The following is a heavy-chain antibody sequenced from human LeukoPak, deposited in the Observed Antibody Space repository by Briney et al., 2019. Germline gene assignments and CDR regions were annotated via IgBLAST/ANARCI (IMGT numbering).Heavy chain of an antibody. CDR2: INSDESNT. Sequence: GGSLRLSCAASGFTFSHYLMHWVRQAPGKGLVWVSRINSDESNTNSYADSVKGRFIISRDSAKNTLYLQMNSLRAEDTAVYFCGRGGNGIDIWGQGTTVSVSS. CDR1: GFTFSHYL. J-gene: IGHJ3*02. CDR3: GRGGNGIDI. V-gene: IGHV3-74*01. D-gene: IGHD2-8*01.